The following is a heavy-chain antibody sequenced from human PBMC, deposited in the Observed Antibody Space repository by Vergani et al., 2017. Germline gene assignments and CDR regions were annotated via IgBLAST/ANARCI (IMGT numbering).Heavy chain of an antibody. CDR1: GYTFTSYA. CDR2: INTGNGNT. V-gene: IGHV1-3*04. J-gene: IGHJ4*02. Sequence: QVQLVQSGAEVKKPGASVKVSCKASGYTFTSYAMHWVRQAPGQRLEWMGWINTGNGNTKYSQKFQGRVTITRDTTASTAYMELSSLRSEDTAVYYCARVGYGDYGFDYWGQGTLVTVSS. CDR3: ARVGYGDYGFDY. D-gene: IGHD4-17*01.